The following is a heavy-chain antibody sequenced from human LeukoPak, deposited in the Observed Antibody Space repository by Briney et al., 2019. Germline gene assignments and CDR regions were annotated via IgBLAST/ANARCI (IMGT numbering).Heavy chain of an antibody. CDR2: INPNSGGT. J-gene: IGHJ4*02. CDR3: ARGSPIMITFGGVIVREFVY. CDR1: EYTFTGYY. V-gene: IGHV1-2*02. D-gene: IGHD3-16*02. Sequence: PEASVKVSCKAPEYTFTGYYMHWVRQAPGQGLEWMGWINPNSGGTNYAQKFQGRVTMTRDTSISTAYMELSRLRSDDTAVYYCARGSPIMITFGGVIVREFVYWGQGTLVTVSS.